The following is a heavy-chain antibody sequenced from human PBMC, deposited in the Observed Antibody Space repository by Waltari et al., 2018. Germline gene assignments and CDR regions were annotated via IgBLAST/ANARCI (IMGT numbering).Heavy chain of an antibody. CDR3: ATPGNNYDFWSGQPPWYFDY. V-gene: IGHV1-24*01. CDR1: GYTLTELS. J-gene: IGHJ4*02. Sequence: QVQLVQSGAEVKKPGASVKVSCKVSGYTLTELSMHWVRQAPGKGLEWMGGFDPEDGETIYAQKFQGRVTMTEDTSTDTAYMELSSLRSEDTAVYYCATPGNNYDFWSGQPPWYFDYWGQGTLVTVSS. D-gene: IGHD3-3*01. CDR2: FDPEDGET.